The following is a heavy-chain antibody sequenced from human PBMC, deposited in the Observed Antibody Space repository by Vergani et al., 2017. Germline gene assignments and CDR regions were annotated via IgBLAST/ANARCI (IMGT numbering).Heavy chain of an antibody. V-gene: IGHV3-30*02. CDR2: IQFDGSNQ. D-gene: IGHD1-1*01. Sequence: QVQLVESGGGVVQRGGSLRLSCATSGFTLSNYDMQWIRQGPGKGLEFVAFIQFDGSNQYYADSVKGRFTLSRDFSKNTLYLQMNSLRTDDTAIYYCAKGGWNYWFDSWGQGTLVIVS. CDR1: GFTLSNYD. CDR3: AKGGWNYWFDS. J-gene: IGHJ5*01.